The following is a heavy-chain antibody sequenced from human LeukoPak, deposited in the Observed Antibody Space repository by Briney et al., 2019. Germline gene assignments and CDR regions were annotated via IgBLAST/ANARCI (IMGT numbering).Heavy chain of an antibody. Sequence: ASVKVSCKASGYTFTGYYMHWVRQAPGQGLEWMGWINPNSGGTNYAQKFQGRVTMTRDTSISTAYMELSRLRSDDTAVYYCARVPKAVLLWFGELNYFDYWGQGTLVTVSS. CDR1: GYTFTGYY. CDR3: ARVPKAVLLWFGELNYFDY. CDR2: INPNSGGT. V-gene: IGHV1-2*02. J-gene: IGHJ4*02. D-gene: IGHD3-10*01.